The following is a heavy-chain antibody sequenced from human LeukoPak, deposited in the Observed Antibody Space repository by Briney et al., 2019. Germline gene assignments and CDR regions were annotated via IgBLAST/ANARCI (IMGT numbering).Heavy chain of an antibody. J-gene: IGHJ4*02. CDR3: ARAFDYYDSSGYLDY. CDR1: GLTASSNY. D-gene: IGHD3-22*01. Sequence: GGSRSLSFQALGLTASSNYMSWFAQAPGRGWGWVSVIYSGGSTYYADSVKGRFTISRDNSKNTLYLQMNSLRAEDTAVYYCARAFDYYDSSGYLDYWGQGTLVTVSS. V-gene: IGHV3-66*01. CDR2: IYSGGST.